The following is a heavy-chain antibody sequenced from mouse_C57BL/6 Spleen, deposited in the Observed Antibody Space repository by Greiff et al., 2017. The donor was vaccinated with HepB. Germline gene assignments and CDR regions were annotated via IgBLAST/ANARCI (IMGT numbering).Heavy chain of an antibody. CDR2: IDPETGGT. D-gene: IGHD1-1*01. CDR1: GYTFTDYE. V-gene: IGHV1-15*01. J-gene: IGHJ3*01. CDR3: TSYYGSSYNWFAY. Sequence: VQLQQSGAELVRPGASVTLSCKASGYTFTDYEMHWVKQTPVHGLEWIGAIDPETGGTAYNQKFKGKAILTADKPSSTAYMELRSLTSEDSAVYYCTSYYGSSYNWFAYWGQGTLVTVSA.